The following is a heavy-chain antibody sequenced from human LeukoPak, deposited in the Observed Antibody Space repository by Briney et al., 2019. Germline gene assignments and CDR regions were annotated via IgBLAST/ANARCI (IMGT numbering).Heavy chain of an antibody. V-gene: IGHV1-18*01. CDR1: GYTFTSYG. CDR3: ARVTSIAARNWFDP. CDR2: ISAYNGNT. D-gene: IGHD6-6*01. J-gene: IGHJ5*02. Sequence: ASVKVSYKASGYTFTSYGISWVRQAPGQGLEWMGWISAYNGNTNYAQKLQGRVTMTTHTSTSTAYMELRSLRSDDTAVYYCARVTSIAARNWFDPWGQGTLVTVSS.